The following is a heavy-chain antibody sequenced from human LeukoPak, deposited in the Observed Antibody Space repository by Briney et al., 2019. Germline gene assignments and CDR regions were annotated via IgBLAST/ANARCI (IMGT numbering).Heavy chain of an antibody. Sequence: QPGRSLRLSCAASRFTFSSYGMHWVRQAPGKGLESVAVISHDGTNKYYADSVEGRFTISRDNSKNTVYLQMNSLRPEDTAVYYCAKVPLSYYDSSTYRTTAFDIWGQGTMVTVSS. CDR3: AKVPLSYYDSSTYRTTAFDI. CDR1: RFTFSSYG. J-gene: IGHJ3*02. V-gene: IGHV3-30*18. D-gene: IGHD3-22*01. CDR2: ISHDGTNK.